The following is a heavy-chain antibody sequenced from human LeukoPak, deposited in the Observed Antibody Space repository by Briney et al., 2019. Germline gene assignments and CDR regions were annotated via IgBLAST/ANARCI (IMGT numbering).Heavy chain of an antibody. CDR3: AKDRYSYAFEYSDS. V-gene: IGHV3-30*18. CDR1: GFTFSSYG. Sequence: GGSLRLSCAASGFTFSSYGMHWVRQAPGKGLDWVAVISNDGSKKYYADSVKGRFTISRDNSKNTLSLQVSSLRTEDTAVYYCAKDRYSYAFEYSDSXGXXXLVTVSS. D-gene: IGHD5-18*01. CDR2: ISNDGSKK. J-gene: IGHJ4*01.